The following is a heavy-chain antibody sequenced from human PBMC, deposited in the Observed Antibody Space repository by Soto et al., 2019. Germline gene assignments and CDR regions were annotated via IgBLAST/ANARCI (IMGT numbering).Heavy chain of an antibody. Sequence: DVQLVESGGGLVKPGGSLRLSCAASGFTFSSYSMSWVRQAPGKGLEWVSSISSSSSYIYYADSVQSRFTSSRDNAKNSLYLQMNSLRAEDTAVYYCARSTLSVSYDYWGRGTLVHVSS. V-gene: IGHV3-21*01. J-gene: IGHJ4*02. CDR2: ISSSSSYI. CDR3: ARSTLSVSYDY. CDR1: GFTFSSYS.